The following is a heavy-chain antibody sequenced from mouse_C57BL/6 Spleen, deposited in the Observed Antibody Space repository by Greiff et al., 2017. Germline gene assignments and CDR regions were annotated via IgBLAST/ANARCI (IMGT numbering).Heavy chain of an antibody. CDR3: ARGNDWDYSFAY. V-gene: IGHV1-22*01. CDR1: GYTFTDYY. J-gene: IGHJ4*01. CDR2: INPYDGGT. D-gene: IGHD2-4*01. Sequence: EVQLQQPGPELVKPGASVKMSCKASGYTFTDYYMHWVQQRPGQSLEWIGNINPYDGGTNSNQKFKGKATLTVNKSSSTAYMELRSLTSEDSAVYYCARGNDWDYSFAYWGQGTSVTVSA.